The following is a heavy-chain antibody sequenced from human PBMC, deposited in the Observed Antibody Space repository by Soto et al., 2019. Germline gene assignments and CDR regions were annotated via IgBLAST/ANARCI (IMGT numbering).Heavy chain of an antibody. CDR2: IYWDDDK. CDR3: APRTTTVTCWFDT. Sequence: QITLKESGPTLVKPTQTLTLTCTFSGFSLTTSGVGVGWIRQPPGKALEWLALIYWDDDKRYSPCLKSRITIPKDTSTNQVVINMTNMDPANTATYFSAPRTTTVTCWFDTWGQGTLVTVSS. D-gene: IGHD4-17*01. J-gene: IGHJ5*02. V-gene: IGHV2-5*02. CDR1: GFSLTTSGVG.